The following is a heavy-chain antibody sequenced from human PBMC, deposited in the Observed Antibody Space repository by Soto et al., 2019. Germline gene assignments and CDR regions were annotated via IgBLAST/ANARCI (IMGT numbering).Heavy chain of an antibody. CDR1: GFSLSTSGVG. J-gene: IGHJ3*02. CDR3: VHLFSSGWSDAFDI. D-gene: IGHD6-19*01. Sequence: QITLKESGPPLVKPTQTLTLTCTFSGFSLSTSGVGVGWIRQPPGQALEWLALIYWDADKRYSPSLKSRLTITKYISKNQVVLTMNNMDPVDTATYYCVHLFSSGWSDAFDIWGQGTMVTVSS. V-gene: IGHV2-5*02. CDR2: IYWDADK.